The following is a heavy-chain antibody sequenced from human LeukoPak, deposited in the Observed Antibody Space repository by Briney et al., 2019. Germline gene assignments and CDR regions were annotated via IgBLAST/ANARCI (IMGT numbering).Heavy chain of an antibody. V-gene: IGHV4-38-2*02. CDR3: ARGRGSSWYYFDS. Sequence: SETLSLTCTVSTHSVSTDYYWGWIRQPPGKGLEWIGNIYHDGSTYYTPSLKSRVTISVDTSKNQFSLNLSSVTAADTAVYYCARGRGSSWYYFDSWGQGTLVTVSS. CDR2: IYHDGST. J-gene: IGHJ4*02. CDR1: THSVSTDYY. D-gene: IGHD6-13*01.